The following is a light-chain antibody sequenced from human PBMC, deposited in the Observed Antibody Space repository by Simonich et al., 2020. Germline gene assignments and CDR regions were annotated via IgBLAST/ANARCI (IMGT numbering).Light chain of an antibody. Sequence: SYELTQPPSVSVSPGQTARITCSGDALPKQYAYWYQQKPGQAPVLVIYKDSERPSVIPEPFSGSSSVTTVTLTIRGVQAEDEADYYCQSADSSGTYRVFGGGTKLTVL. CDR1: ALPKQY. CDR2: KDS. V-gene: IGLV3-25*03. CDR3: QSADSSGTYRV. J-gene: IGLJ3*02.